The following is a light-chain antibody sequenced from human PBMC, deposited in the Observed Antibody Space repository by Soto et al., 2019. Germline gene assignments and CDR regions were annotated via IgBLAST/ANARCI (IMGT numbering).Light chain of an antibody. CDR2: DGY. Sequence: DIQMTQSPSSLSASIGDRVTISCHASEDISHYVNWYQQQPGKAPKLLIYDGYELQTGVPSRFSGSGSKTDFYITISSLRPEDFASYYCQQYDNIRVTFGPGTRGDIK. V-gene: IGKV1-33*01. J-gene: IGKJ3*01. CDR1: EDISHY. CDR3: QQYDNIRVT.